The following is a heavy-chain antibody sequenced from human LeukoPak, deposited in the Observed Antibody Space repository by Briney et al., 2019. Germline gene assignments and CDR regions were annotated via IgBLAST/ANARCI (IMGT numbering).Heavy chain of an antibody. Sequence: GGSLRLSCAAAGFTFSSSAMSWVRQAPGKGLYWVSAIGGSGTGTYYADYVKGRFTISRDNSKNTLYLQMNSLRAEDTAVYYCAKEGGTGTRFDYWGQGTLVTVSS. CDR2: IGGSGTGT. CDR1: GFTFSSSA. J-gene: IGHJ4*02. D-gene: IGHD1-7*01. CDR3: AKEGGTGTRFDY. V-gene: IGHV3-23*01.